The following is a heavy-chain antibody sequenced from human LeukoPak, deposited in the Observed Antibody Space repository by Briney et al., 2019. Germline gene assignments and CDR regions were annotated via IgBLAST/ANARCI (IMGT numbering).Heavy chain of an antibody. J-gene: IGHJ4*02. D-gene: IGHD3-9*01. V-gene: IGHV3-7*01. CDR1: GFTFSSYW. Sequence: GGSLRLSCAASGFTFSSYWMSWVRQAPGKGLEWVANIKLDGSEKRYTDSVKGRLTISRDNAKSSLYLQMNSLRAEDTAVYYCARSIDYWGQGTLVTVSS. CDR3: ARSIDY. CDR2: IKLDGSEK.